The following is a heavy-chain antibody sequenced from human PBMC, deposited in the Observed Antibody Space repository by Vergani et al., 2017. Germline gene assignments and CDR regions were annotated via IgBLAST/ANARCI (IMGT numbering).Heavy chain of an antibody. Sequence: EVQLVESGGDLVQPGRSLRLSCAASGFTFDDYATHWVRQAPGKGPAWVSGISWNSGSIGYADSVKGRFTISRDNAKNYLYLQMNSLRAEDTALYYCAKDQGPGSYYEGVFDYWGQGTLVTVSS. CDR2: ISWNSGSI. D-gene: IGHD1-26*01. V-gene: IGHV3-9*01. J-gene: IGHJ4*02. CDR1: GFTFDDYA. CDR3: AKDQGPGSYYEGVFDY.